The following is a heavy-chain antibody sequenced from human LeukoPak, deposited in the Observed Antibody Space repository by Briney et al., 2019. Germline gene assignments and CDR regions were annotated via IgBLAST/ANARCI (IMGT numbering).Heavy chain of an antibody. D-gene: IGHD1-1*01. J-gene: IGHJ4*02. CDR1: GFNFSSYG. CDR2: ISYDGSNK. V-gene: IGHV3-30*18. Sequence: GGSLRLSCAASGFNFSSYGMQLVRQAPDKRLEWVAVISYDGSNKYYADSVKGRFTISRDNSKNTLYLQMNSLRAEDTAVYYCAKAGTTGVRWGQGTLVTVSS. CDR3: AKAGTTGVR.